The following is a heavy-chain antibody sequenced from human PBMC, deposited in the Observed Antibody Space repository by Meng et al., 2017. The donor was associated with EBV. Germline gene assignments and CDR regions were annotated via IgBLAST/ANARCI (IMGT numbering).Heavy chain of an antibody. CDR3: ASESGRGFTPDY. D-gene: IGHD3-10*01. CDR1: GGTFRSDA. V-gene: IGHV1-69*01. CDR2: LIPMSGAP. J-gene: IGHJ4*02. Sequence: QVQWQQSGAEVKKPGSSVKVSCRTSGGTFRSDAVSWVRQAPGQGLEWMGGLIPMSGAPHYAQKFQDRVTIIADESTSTHSMELNNLRFEDTAMYYCASESGRGFTPDYWGQGTLVTASS.